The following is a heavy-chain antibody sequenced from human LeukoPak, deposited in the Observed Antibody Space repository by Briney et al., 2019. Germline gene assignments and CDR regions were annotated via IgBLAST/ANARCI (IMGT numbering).Heavy chain of an antibody. J-gene: IGHJ4*02. Sequence: PSETLSLTCTVSGGSISSYYWSWLRQPPGKGLEWIGYVYYSGSTNYSPSLKSRDTISVDMSKKKFSLKLNSVPAADTAVYYCARDSNGRSGSYYYFDYWGQGTLVTVSS. D-gene: IGHD1-26*01. CDR1: GGSISSYY. CDR2: VYYSGST. CDR3: ARDSNGRSGSYYYFDY. V-gene: IGHV4-59*01.